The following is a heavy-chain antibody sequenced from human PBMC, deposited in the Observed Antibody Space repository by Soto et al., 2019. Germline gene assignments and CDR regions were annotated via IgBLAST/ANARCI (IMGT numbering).Heavy chain of an antibody. D-gene: IGHD3-22*01. Sequence: QVQLQESGPTLVKPSETLSLTCTVSGGSIRSYCWTWIRQPPGEGLEWIGCIFNSGTTNYNPSLKSRFAISIDPPKNQCSLQLSSVTVADTAFYYCAGVGSIVVATRRLMDVWGKGTTVTVSS. CDR1: GGSIRSYC. CDR2: IFNSGTT. V-gene: IGHV4-59*03. CDR3: AGVGSIVVATRRLMDV. J-gene: IGHJ6*03.